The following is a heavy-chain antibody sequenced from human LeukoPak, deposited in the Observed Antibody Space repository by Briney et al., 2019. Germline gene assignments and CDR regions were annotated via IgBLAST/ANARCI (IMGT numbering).Heavy chain of an antibody. J-gene: IGHJ6*02. CDR1: GFTFSSYA. CDR2: ISYDGNNK. Sequence: GGSLRLSCAASGFTFSSYAMHWVRQAPGKGLDWVSLISYDGNNKYYADSVKGRFTISRDDSKNTLYLQMNSLRAEDTAVYYCARPVTDYYYYGMDVWGQGTTVTVSS. D-gene: IGHD2-21*02. CDR3: ARPVTDYYYYGMDV. V-gene: IGHV3-30-3*01.